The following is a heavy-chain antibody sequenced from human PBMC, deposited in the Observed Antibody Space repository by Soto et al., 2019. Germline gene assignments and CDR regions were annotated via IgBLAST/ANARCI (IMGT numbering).Heavy chain of an antibody. V-gene: IGHV4-34*01. CDR3: ARIPSTYKAQPQDIYYYGMDV. CDR2: INHSGST. Sequence: SETLSLTCAVYGGSFSGYYWSWIRQPPGKGLEWIGEINHSGSTNYNPSLKSRVTISVDTSKNQFSLKLSSVTAADTAVYYCARIPSTYKAQPQDIYYYGMDVWGQGTTVTVSS. J-gene: IGHJ6*02. CDR1: GGSFSGYY. D-gene: IGHD1-1*01.